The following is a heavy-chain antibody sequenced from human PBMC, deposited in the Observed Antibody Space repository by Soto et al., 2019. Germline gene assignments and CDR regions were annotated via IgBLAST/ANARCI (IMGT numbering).Heavy chain of an antibody. V-gene: IGHV4-30-2*01. D-gene: IGHD1-1*01. J-gene: IGHJ6*02. CDR2: IYHSGST. CDR1: GGSISSGGYS. Sequence: LQLQESGSGLVKPSQTLSLTCAVSGGSISSGGYSWSWIRQPPGKGLEWIGYIYHSGSTYYNPSLKSRVTISVDTSKNQFSLKLSSVTAADTAVYYCARAREGYDVWGQGTTVTVSS. CDR3: ARAREGYDV.